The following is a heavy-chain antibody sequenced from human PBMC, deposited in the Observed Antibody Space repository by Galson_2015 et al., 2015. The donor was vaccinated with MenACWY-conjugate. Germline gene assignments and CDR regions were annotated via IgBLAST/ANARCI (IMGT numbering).Heavy chain of an antibody. V-gene: IGHV3-74*01. J-gene: IGHJ4*02. CDR1: GFTFSSYW. D-gene: IGHD1-26*01. CDR2: INSDGRST. Sequence: SLRLSCAASGFTFSSYWMHCVRHAPGKGLVWVSRINSDGRSTSYAASVKGRFTISRDNAKNTLYLQMNSLRAEDTAVYYCARLGGNYRTTSHFDYWGQGTLVTVSS. CDR3: ARLGGNYRTTSHFDY.